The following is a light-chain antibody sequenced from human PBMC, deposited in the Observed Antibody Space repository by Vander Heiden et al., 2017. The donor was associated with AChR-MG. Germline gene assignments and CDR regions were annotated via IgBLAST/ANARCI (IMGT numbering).Light chain of an antibody. J-gene: IGLJ2*01. V-gene: IGLV2-8*01. CDR2: EVT. CDR3: SSYAGSNNVL. CDR1: SSDVGGYNY. Sequence: QSALTPPPSASGSPGQSVTLSCTGTSSDVGGYNYVSWYQQHPGRAPKLVIYEVTKRPAGVSDRFSGSKSGNTASLTVSGLQAEDEAEYYCSSYAGSNNVLFGGGTKLTVL.